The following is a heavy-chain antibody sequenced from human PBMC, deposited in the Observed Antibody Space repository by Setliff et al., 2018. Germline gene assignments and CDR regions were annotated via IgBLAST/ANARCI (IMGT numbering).Heavy chain of an antibody. V-gene: IGHV5-51*01. CDR2: IYPGDSNT. Sequence: PGESLKISCKGFGYSFISYWIGWVRQMRGKDLEWMGIIYPGDSNTRYSPSFQGQVTISVDKSINTAYLQWSSLRASDTAIYYCARHPYYYGSGTYLDNNNRWFDPWGQGTLVTVSS. J-gene: IGHJ5*02. CDR3: ARHPYYYGSGTYLDNNNRWFDP. CDR1: GYSFISYW. D-gene: IGHD3-10*01.